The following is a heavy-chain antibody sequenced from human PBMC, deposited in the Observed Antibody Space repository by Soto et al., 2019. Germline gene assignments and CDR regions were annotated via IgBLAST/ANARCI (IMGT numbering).Heavy chain of an antibody. Sequence: ASVKVSCKTSGYTFTAYDIYWVRQAPGQGLEWMGWIRAYNGDTNYAQKFQTRVTMTTDKSTDTAYMDLRSLTSDGTAIYYCARAGAAPYYYYGLDVWG. J-gene: IGHJ6*02. CDR3: ARAGAAPYYYYGLDV. D-gene: IGHD3-10*01. V-gene: IGHV1-18*01. CDR1: GYTFTAYD. CDR2: IRAYNGDT.